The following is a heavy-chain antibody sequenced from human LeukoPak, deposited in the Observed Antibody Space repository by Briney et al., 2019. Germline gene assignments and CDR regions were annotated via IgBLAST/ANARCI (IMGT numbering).Heavy chain of an antibody. J-gene: IGHJ3*02. D-gene: IGHD3-9*01. V-gene: IGHV1-8*03. CDR3: AITPHYDILTGYYYDAFDI. Sequence: ASVKVSCKASGYTFTSYDINWVRQAPGQGLEWMGWMNPNSGNTGYAQKFQGRVTITRNTSISTAYMKLSSLRSEDTAVYYCAITPHYDILTGYYYDAFDIWGQGTMVTVSS. CDR2: MNPNSGNT. CDR1: GYTFTSYD.